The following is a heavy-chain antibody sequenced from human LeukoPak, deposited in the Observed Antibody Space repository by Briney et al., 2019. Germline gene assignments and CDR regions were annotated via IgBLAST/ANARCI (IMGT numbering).Heavy chain of an antibody. CDR3: AREGNAYEQTSDNWFDP. CDR1: GGSISPYY. V-gene: IGHV4-59*01. D-gene: IGHD5-12*01. Sequence: PSETLSLTCTVSGGSISPYYWSWIRQPPGKGLEWIGYVHYRGTTNYNPALKSRITMSVDTSKNQFSLKLTSVTPADTAVYYCAREGNAYEQTSDNWFDPWGQGTLVTVSS. J-gene: IGHJ5*02. CDR2: VHYRGTT.